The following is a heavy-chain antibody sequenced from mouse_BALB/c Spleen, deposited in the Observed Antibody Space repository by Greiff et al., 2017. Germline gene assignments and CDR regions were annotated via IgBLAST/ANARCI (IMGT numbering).Heavy chain of an antibody. CDR3: ARGGLRPAY. CDR1: GYTFTSYV. V-gene: IGHV1-14*01. D-gene: IGHD2-4*01. CDR2: INPYNDGT. Sequence: EVKLMESGPELVKPGASVKMYCKASGYTFTSYVMHWVKQKPGQGLEWIGYINPYNDGTKYNEKFKGKATLTSDKSSSTAYMELSSLTSEDSAVYYCARGGLRPAYWGQGTLVTVSA. J-gene: IGHJ3*01.